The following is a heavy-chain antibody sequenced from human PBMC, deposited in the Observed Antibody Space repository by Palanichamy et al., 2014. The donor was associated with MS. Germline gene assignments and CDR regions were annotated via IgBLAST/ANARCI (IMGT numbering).Heavy chain of an antibody. V-gene: IGHV3-66*01. CDR2: IYSGGST. D-gene: IGHD6-13*01. Sequence: EVQLVESGGGLVQPGGSLRLSCAASGFTVSNNYMSWVCQAPGKGLEWVSIIYSGGSTYYADSVKGRFIISRDNSKNILYLEMNNLRAEDTAVYYCARTYSRTFDYWGQGTLVTVSS. CDR1: GFTVSNNY. CDR3: ARTYSRTFDY. J-gene: IGHJ4*02.